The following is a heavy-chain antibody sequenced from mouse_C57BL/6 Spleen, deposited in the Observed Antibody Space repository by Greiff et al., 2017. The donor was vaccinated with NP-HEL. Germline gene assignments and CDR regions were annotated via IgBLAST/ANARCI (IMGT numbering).Heavy chain of an antibody. J-gene: IGHJ4*01. V-gene: IGHV1-64*01. Sequence: VQLQQSGAELVKPGASVKLSCKASGYTFTSYWMHWVKQRPGQGLEWIGMIHPNSGSTNYNEKFKSKATLTVDKSSSTAYMQLSSLTSEDSAVYYCARWGGDEWKAMDYWGQGTSVTVSS. D-gene: IGHD1-3*01. CDR3: ARWGGDEWKAMDY. CDR1: GYTFTSYW. CDR2: IHPNSGST.